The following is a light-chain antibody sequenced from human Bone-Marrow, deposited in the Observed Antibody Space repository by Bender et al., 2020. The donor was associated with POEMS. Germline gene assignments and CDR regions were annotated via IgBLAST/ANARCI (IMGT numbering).Light chain of an antibody. J-gene: IGLJ3*02. CDR3: SSWDDSLNGWV. V-gene: IGLV1-44*01. CDR2: SNN. Sequence: TISCSGTSSNFGNNAANWYQHVPGTAPKLLIYSNNQRPSGVPDRFSASTSGTSASLAISGLHSDDEADYYCSSWDDSLNGWVFGGGTELTVL. CDR1: SSNFGNNA.